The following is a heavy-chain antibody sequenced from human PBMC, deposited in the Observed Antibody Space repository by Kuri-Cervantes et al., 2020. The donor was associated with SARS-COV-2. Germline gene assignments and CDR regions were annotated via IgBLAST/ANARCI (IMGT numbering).Heavy chain of an antibody. D-gene: IGHD6-19*01. J-gene: IGHJ4*02. Sequence: GGSLRLSCPASGFTFSSYSMNWVRQAPGKGLEWVSSISSSSSYIYYADSVKGRFTISRDNAKNSLYLQMNSLRAEDTAVYYCARDLSVGIAVAGRGGYWGRGALVTVSS. CDR2: ISSSSSYI. V-gene: IGHV3-21*01. CDR1: GFTFSSYS. CDR3: ARDLSVGIAVAGRGGY.